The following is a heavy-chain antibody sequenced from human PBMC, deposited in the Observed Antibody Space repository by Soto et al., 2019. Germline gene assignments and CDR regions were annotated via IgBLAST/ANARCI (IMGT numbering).Heavy chain of an antibody. J-gene: IGHJ5*02. Sequence: SETLSLTCNVSGGSISNYYWTWIRQSPEKGLEWIGYMYYNGNINYNPSLKSRVTISIDTSKNQFSLTLKSVTAADTAVYYCASGGNWFDPWGQGVLVTVSS. CDR1: GGSISNYY. V-gene: IGHV4-59*01. D-gene: IGHD3-16*01. CDR3: ASGGNWFDP. CDR2: MYYNGNI.